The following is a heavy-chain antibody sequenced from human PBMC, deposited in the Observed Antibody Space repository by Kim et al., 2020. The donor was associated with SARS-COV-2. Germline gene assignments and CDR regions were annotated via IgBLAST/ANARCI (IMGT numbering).Heavy chain of an antibody. V-gene: IGHV1-46*01. CDR2: INPSGGST. Sequence: ASVKVSCKASGYTFTSYYMHWVRQAPGQGLEWMGIINPSGGSTSYAQKFQGRVTMTRDTSTSTVYMELSSLRSEDTAVYYCARERRITIFGVVHATNNWFDPWGQGTLVTVSS. D-gene: IGHD3-3*01. CDR1: GYTFTSYY. CDR3: ARERRITIFGVVHATNNWFDP. J-gene: IGHJ5*02.